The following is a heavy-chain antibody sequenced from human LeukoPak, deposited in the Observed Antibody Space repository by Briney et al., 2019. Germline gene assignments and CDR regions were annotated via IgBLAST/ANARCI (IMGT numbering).Heavy chain of an antibody. Sequence: SVKVSCKASGGTFSSYAISWVRQAPGQGLEWMGGIIPIFGTANYAQKFQGRVTITADESTSTAYMELSSLRSEDTAVYYCARGTRVAGFLEVYNWFDPWGQGTLVTVSS. CDR3: ARGTRVAGFLEVYNWFDP. CDR2: IIPIFGTA. J-gene: IGHJ5*02. CDR1: GGTFSSYA. V-gene: IGHV1-69*01. D-gene: IGHD2-15*01.